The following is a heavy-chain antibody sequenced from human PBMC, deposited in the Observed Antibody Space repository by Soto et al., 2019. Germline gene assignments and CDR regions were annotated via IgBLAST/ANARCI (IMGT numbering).Heavy chain of an antibody. CDR3: ARLRSDFWSGYSSGWFDP. CDR2: IIPIFGTA. V-gene: IGHV1-69*13. Sequence: SVKVSCKASGGTFSSYAISWVRQAPGQGLEWMGGIIPIFGTANYAQKFQGRVTITADESTSTAYMELSSLRSEDTAVYYCARLRSDFWSGYSSGWFDPWGQGTMVTVYS. CDR1: GGTFSSYA. D-gene: IGHD3-3*01. J-gene: IGHJ5*02.